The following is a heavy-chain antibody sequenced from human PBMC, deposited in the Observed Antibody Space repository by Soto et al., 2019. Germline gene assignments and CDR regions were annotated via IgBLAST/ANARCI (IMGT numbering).Heavy chain of an antibody. J-gene: IGHJ4*02. CDR1: GGSFSGYY. V-gene: IGHV4-34*01. Sequence: SETLSLTCTVYGGSFSGYYWSWIRQPPGKGLEWIGEINHSGSTNYNPSLKSRVTISVDTSKNQFSLKLSSVTAADTAVYYCASVTVNPYSIDYWGQGTLVTLSS. CDR3: ASVTVNPYSIDY. CDR2: INHSGST. D-gene: IGHD5-18*01.